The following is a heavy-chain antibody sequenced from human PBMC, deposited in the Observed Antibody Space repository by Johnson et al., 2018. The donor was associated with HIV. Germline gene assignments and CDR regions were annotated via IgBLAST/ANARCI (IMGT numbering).Heavy chain of an antibody. V-gene: IGHV3-15*01. CDR1: GFTFSNVW. J-gene: IGHJ3*02. CDR2: INTKTDGETT. CDR3: TTDQVGRNYGGKYHI. Sequence: EVQLVESGGGLVKPGGSLRLSCAASGFTFSNVWMNCVRQAPGKGLEWVGRINTKTDGETTDYASAVKGRFTISRDDSKNTLYLQMNSLTTEDTAVYYCTTDQVGRNYGGKYHIWGQGTMVTVSS. D-gene: IGHD1-7*01.